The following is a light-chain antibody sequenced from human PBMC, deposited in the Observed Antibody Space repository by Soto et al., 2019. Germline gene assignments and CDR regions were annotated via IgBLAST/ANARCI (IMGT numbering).Light chain of an antibody. CDR1: SSDVGAYNF. J-gene: IGLJ1*01. CDR3: SAYTVSRTYV. V-gene: IGLV2-14*03. Sequence: QSALTQPASVSGTPGQSITISCTGTSSDVGAYNFVSWHQQHPGKAPKLMIYNVYDRPSGISYRFSGSKSGNTASLTISGLQGEGEADYYASAYTVSRTYVFGTGTKVTVL. CDR2: NVY.